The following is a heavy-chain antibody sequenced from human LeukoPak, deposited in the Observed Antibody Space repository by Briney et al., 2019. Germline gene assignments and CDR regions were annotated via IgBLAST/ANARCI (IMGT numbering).Heavy chain of an antibody. CDR2: IHYTGST. J-gene: IGHJ5*02. Sequence: PSETLSLTCTVSDGSISSYHWSWIRQPPGKGLEWIGYIHYTGSTDYNPSLRSRVSISVDTSKNQFSVKLSSVTAADTAVYYCAREGTAGTNLNWFDPWGQGTLVTVSS. D-gene: IGHD1-1*01. CDR1: DGSISSYH. V-gene: IGHV4-59*12. CDR3: AREGTAGTNLNWFDP.